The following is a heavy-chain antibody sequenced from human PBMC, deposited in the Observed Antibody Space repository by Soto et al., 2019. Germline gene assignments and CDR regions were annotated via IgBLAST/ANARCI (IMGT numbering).Heavy chain of an antibody. CDR1: GGTFSSYA. Sequence: SVKVSCKASGGTFSSYAISWVRQAPGQGLEWMGGIIPIFGTANYAQKFQGRVTITADKSTSTAYMELSSLRSEDTAVYYCARLSPYYYDSRAPGGMDVWGQGTTVTVS. D-gene: IGHD3-22*01. V-gene: IGHV1-69*06. J-gene: IGHJ6*02. CDR3: ARLSPYYYDSRAPGGMDV. CDR2: IIPIFGTA.